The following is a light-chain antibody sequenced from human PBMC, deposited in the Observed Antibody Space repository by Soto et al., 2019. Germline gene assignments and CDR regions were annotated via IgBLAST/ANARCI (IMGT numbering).Light chain of an antibody. CDR1: SSNIGAGYD. CDR2: GNS. CDR3: QSYDSSLSGYV. Sequence: QSVLTQPPSVSGAPGQRVTISCTGSSSNIGAGYDVHWYQHLPGTAPKFLIYGNSNRPSGVPDRFSGSKSGTSASLAITGLQAEDEADYYCQSYDSSLSGYVFGTGTQLTVL. J-gene: IGLJ1*01. V-gene: IGLV1-40*01.